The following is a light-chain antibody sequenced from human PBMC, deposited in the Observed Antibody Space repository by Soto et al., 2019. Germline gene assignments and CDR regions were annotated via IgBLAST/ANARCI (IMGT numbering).Light chain of an antibody. J-gene: IGKJ5*01. CDR1: QSVTTK. V-gene: IGKV3-20*01. Sequence: DMVFTQPPSTLSLFTGERATLSCRARQSVTTKLAWYQHKPGQAPRLLISGASSRASGVPDRFSGSGSETDFTLTISSLQPEDFAVYYCQQYCSSPITFGQGTQVEIK. CDR3: QQYCSSPIT. CDR2: GAS.